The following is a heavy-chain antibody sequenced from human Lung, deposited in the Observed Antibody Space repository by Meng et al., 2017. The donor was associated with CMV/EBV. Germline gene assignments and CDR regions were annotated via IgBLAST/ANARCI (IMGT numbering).Heavy chain of an antibody. Sequence: GGSLRLXXSASGFNFNDYSMTWVRQVPGRGLEWISFISSGSTSKYYSDSVRGRFTISRDNFKNSLFLQMSGLTADDTAVYYCASSGYYYDRTDYYPPDFWGQGTRVTVSS. CDR3: ASSGYYYDRTDYYPPDF. J-gene: IGHJ4*02. CDR1: GFNFNDYS. CDR2: ISSGSTSK. D-gene: IGHD3-22*01. V-gene: IGHV3-11*01.